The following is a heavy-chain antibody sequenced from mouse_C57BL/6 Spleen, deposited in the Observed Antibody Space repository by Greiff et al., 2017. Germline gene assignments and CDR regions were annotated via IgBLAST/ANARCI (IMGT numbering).Heavy chain of an antibody. V-gene: IGHV1-15*01. CDR3: TSFYYSNGFAY. Sequence: QVQLQQSGAELVRPGASVTLSCKASGYTFTDYEMHWVKQTPVHGLEWIGAIDPETGGTAYNQKFKGKAILTADKSSSTAYMELRSLTSEDSAVYYCTSFYYSNGFAYWGQGTLVTVSA. CDR1: GYTFTDYE. CDR2: IDPETGGT. J-gene: IGHJ3*01. D-gene: IGHD2-5*01.